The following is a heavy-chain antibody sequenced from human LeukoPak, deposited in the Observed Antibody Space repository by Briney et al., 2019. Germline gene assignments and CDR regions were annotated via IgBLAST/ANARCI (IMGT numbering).Heavy chain of an antibody. D-gene: IGHD3-22*01. J-gene: IGHJ4*02. CDR3: ARVRYDSTASYFDY. Sequence: GGSLRLSCAASGFTFSNYAMTWVRQAPGKGLEWVSAVTSSGSTYYADSVKGRFTISRDNSKNTLYLQVNSLRAEDTAVYYCARVRYDSTASYFDYWGQGTLVTVPS. V-gene: IGHV3-23*01. CDR2: VTSSGST. CDR1: GFTFSNYA.